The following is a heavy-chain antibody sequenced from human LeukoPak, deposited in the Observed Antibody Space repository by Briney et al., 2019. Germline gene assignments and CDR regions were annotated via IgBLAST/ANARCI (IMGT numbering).Heavy chain of an antibody. CDR2: SSSSGSRT. Sequence: GGSLRLSCAASGFTFSSYAMTWVRQAPGKGLEWVSTSSSSGSRTYYADSVKGRFTISRDNSKNTLFLRMSSLRAEDMAVYYCAKDNILPTAKTTLDYWGQGTLVTVSS. CDR3: AKDNILPTAKTTLDY. CDR1: GFTFSSYA. D-gene: IGHD2-2*01. J-gene: IGHJ4*02. V-gene: IGHV3-23*01.